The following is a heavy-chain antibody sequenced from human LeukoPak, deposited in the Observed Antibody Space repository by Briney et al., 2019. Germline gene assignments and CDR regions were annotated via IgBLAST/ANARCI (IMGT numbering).Heavy chain of an antibody. CDR2: ITSSSTNI. D-gene: IGHD2-15*01. J-gene: IGHJ4*02. V-gene: IGHV3-48*01. Sequence: GGSLRLSCAGSGFTFSSHWMHWVRQAPGKGLEWVSHITSSSTNIYYADSVKGRFTISRDNAKNALSLQMNSLRAEDTAVYYCAKQLGYCSDGSCYFPYWGQGTLVTVSS. CDR3: AKQLGYCSDGSCYFPY. CDR1: GFTFSSHW.